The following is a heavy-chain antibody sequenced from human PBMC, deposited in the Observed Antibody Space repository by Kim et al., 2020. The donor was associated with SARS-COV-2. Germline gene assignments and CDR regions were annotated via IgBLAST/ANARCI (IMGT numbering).Heavy chain of an antibody. J-gene: IGHJ4*02. CDR1: GFTFSNSP. D-gene: IGHD5-12*01. Sequence: GGSLRLSCAASGFTFSNSPMSWVRQAPGKGLEWVSTINGRGATTYYPGSVKGRFTISRDNSKNTLYLQMNNLRAEDTVVYFCAKSGQLDYWGQGTLVTVSS. CDR2: INGRGATT. CDR3: AKSGQLDY. V-gene: IGHV3-23*01.